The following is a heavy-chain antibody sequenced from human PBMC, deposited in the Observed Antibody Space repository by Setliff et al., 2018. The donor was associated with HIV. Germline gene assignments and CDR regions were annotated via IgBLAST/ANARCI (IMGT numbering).Heavy chain of an antibody. CDR3: ARVRGSSYFGTFDY. J-gene: IGHJ4*02. Sequence: SETLSLTCAVSGGSINSYYWSWIRQPPGKGLEWIGYIYYIGNTNYNPSFKSRVTISVDTSKNQFSLKLSSVTAADTAVYYCARVRGSSYFGTFDYWGQGALVTVSS. CDR1: GGSINSYY. V-gene: IGHV4-59*01. CDR2: IYYIGNT. D-gene: IGHD1-26*01.